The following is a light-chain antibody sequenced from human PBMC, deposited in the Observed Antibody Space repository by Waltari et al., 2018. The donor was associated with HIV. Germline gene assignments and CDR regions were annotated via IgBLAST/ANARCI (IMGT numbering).Light chain of an antibody. CDR1: ALPKQF. CDR3: ESSDDSGDHWV. CDR2: KDN. J-gene: IGLJ3*02. V-gene: IGLV3-25*03. Sequence: SYELTQPPSVSVSPGQTATITCSGDALPKQFASWYQRKAGQAPLMVIYKDNKRPSGIPDRFSGSMSGSTVMLIISGVLPEDESVYYCESSDDSGDHWVFGGGTKLSVL.